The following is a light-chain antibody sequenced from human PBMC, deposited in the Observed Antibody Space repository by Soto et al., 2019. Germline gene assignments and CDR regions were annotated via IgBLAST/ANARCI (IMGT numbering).Light chain of an antibody. V-gene: IGKV1-39*01. Sequence: IQMSQSPSSLSASVGNRVTITCRARESISRFLNWYQHKKGKAPKLLMFGASTLQSGVLSRFSGSGSGTNFTLTITSLQPEDFATSYCQQSYSPPGTFGQGTKVDIK. J-gene: IGKJ1*01. CDR2: GAS. CDR3: QQSYSPPGT. CDR1: ESISRF.